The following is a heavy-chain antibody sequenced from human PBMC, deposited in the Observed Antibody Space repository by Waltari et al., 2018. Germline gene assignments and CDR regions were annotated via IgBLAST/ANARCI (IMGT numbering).Heavy chain of an antibody. V-gene: IGHV3-23*03. CDR3: AKDQMGRDSSGYAYYYYYYYMDV. J-gene: IGHJ6*03. Sequence: EVQLLESGGGLVQPVGSLSLSCAASGFTFSSYAMSWVRQATGKGLEGVSVIDSGGSTYYADSVKGRFTISRDNSKNTLYLQMNSLRAEDTAVYYCAKDQMGRDSSGYAYYYYYYYMDVWGKGTTVTVSS. D-gene: IGHD3-22*01. CDR1: GFTFSSYA. CDR2: IDSGGST.